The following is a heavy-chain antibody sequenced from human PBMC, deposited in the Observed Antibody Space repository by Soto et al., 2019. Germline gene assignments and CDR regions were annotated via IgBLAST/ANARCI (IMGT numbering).Heavy chain of an antibody. V-gene: IGHV3-23*01. CDR2: ISGSGGST. J-gene: IGHJ4*02. Sequence: EVQLLESGGGLVQPGGSLRLSCAASGFTFSSYAMRWVRQAPVKGLEWVSAISGSGGSTYYADSVKGRFTISRDNSKNTLYLQMNSLRAEDAAVYYCARRGSGSYCAYWGQGTLVTVSS. D-gene: IGHD1-26*01. CDR1: GFTFSSYA. CDR3: ARRGSGSYCAY.